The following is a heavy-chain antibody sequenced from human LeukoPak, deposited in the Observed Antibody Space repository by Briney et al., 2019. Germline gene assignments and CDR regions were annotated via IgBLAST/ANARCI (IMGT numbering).Heavy chain of an antibody. CDR2: IYYSGST. D-gene: IGHD3-10*01. CDR3: ARHAYSRYRPGRNYMDV. V-gene: IGHV4-39*01. J-gene: IGHJ6*03. CDR1: GGSISSYY. Sequence: PSETLSLTCTVSGGSISSYYWGWIRQPPGKGLEWIGSIYYSGSTYYNPSLKSRVTISVDTSKNQFSLKLSSVTAADTAVYYCARHAYSRYRPGRNYMDVWGKGTTVTVSS.